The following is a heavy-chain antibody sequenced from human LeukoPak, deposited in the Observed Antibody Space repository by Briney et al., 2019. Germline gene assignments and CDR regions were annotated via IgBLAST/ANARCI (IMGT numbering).Heavy chain of an antibody. CDR1: GCSITSYY. J-gene: IGHJ6*02. D-gene: IGHD3-3*01. CDR2: IHTGGRT. CDR3: ASSFAVAGYYHGMDV. V-gene: IGHV4-4*07. Sequence: SETLSLTCTVSGCSITSYYWSWIRQPAGKGLEGIGRIHTGGRTNYDPSLKSRVTISVDTSKNQFSLKRTSVTATDTAMYYCASSFAVAGYYHGMDVWGQGTTVTV.